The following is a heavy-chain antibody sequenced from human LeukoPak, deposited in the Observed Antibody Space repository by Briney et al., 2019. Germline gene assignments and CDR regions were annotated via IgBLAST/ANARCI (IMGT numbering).Heavy chain of an antibody. Sequence: GGSLRLSCAASGFTFSNYDMNWVRQSPGKGLEWVSSIDTDSTYIHYADSVKGRFTISRDNAKNSLYLQMNSLRAEDTAVYYCARSPSGYGKNGYGMDVWGQGATVTVSS. CDR3: ARSPSGYGKNGYGMDV. D-gene: IGHD5-12*01. V-gene: IGHV3-21*01. CDR2: IDTDSTYI. J-gene: IGHJ6*02. CDR1: GFTFSNYD.